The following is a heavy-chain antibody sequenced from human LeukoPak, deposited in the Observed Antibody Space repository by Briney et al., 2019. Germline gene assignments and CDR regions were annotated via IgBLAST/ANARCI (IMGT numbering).Heavy chain of an antibody. CDR3: TRVPGLSAYYYHGLDV. J-gene: IGHJ6*02. CDR2: IHYSGST. Sequence: ASETLSLTCAVSGGSINNYYWSWIRQPPGKELEWIGYIHYSGSTNYSPSLKSRVTISVDTSKNQISLKLTSVTAADTAVYYCTRVPGLSAYYYHGLDVWGQGTTVTVSS. CDR1: GGSINNYY. V-gene: IGHV4-59*01.